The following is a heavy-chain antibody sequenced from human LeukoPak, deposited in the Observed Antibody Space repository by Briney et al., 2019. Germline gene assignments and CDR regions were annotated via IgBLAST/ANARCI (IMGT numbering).Heavy chain of an antibody. CDR1: GGSITSSSYF. CDR2: IYYSGST. J-gene: IGHJ3*01. Sequence: PSETLSLTCTVSGGSITSSSYFWSWIRQPPGKGLEWIGYIYYSGSTNYNPSLKSRVTISVDTSKNQFSLKLSSVTAADTAVYYYARHNSMPYYYDSSGYYSDWGQGTMVTVSS. CDR3: ARHNSMPYYYDSSGYYSD. V-gene: IGHV4-61*05. D-gene: IGHD3-22*01.